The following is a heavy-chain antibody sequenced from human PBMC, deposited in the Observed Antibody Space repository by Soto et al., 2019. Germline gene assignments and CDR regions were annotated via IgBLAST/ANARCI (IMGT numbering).Heavy chain of an antibody. Sequence: ASVRVSCKASGGTFSSYAISWVRQAPGQGLEWMGGIIPIFGTANYAQKFQGRVTITADESTSTAYMELSSLRSEDTAVYYCARGRDIVVVVAATTRYATDVSGPAPMPTLSS. V-gene: IGHV1-69*13. D-gene: IGHD2-15*01. J-gene: IGHJ6*02. CDR2: IIPIFGTA. CDR1: GGTFSSYA. CDR3: ARGRDIVVVVAATTRYATDV.